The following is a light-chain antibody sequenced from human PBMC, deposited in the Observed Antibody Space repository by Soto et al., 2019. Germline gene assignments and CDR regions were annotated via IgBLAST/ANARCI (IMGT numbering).Light chain of an antibody. CDR3: SSYAGSNNFVYV. CDR2: EVS. J-gene: IGLJ1*01. Sequence: QSALTQPPSASGSPGQSVTISCTGTSSDVGGYNYVYWYQQHPGKAPKLMIYEVSQRPSGVPDRFSGSKSGNTASLTVSGLQAEDEADYYCSSYAGSNNFVYVFGPGTKLTVL. V-gene: IGLV2-8*01. CDR1: SSDVGGYNY.